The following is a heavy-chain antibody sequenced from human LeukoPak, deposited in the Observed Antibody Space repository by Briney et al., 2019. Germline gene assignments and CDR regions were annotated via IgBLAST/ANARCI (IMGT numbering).Heavy chain of an antibody. CDR2: IIPILGIA. CDR3: ARDPPVYSNSPGYYMDV. J-gene: IGHJ6*03. D-gene: IGHD4-11*01. CDR1: GGTFSSYA. Sequence: ASVKVSCKASGGTFSSYAISWVRQAPGQGLEWMGRIIPILGIANYAQKFQGRVTITADKSTSTAYMELSSLRSEDTAVYYCARDPPVYSNSPGYYMDVWGKGATVTVSS. V-gene: IGHV1-69*04.